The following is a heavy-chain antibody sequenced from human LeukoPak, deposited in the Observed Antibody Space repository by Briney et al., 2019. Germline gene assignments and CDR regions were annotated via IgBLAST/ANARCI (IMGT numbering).Heavy chain of an antibody. Sequence: TCTVSGGSISSYYWSWIRQPAGKGLEWIGRIYTSGSTDYNPSLKSRVTMSVDTSKNQFSLKLNSLTAADTAVYYCAREDILTGYFPFSDYWGHGTLVTVSS. J-gene: IGHJ4*01. D-gene: IGHD3-9*01. V-gene: IGHV4-4*07. CDR1: GGSISSYY. CDR2: IYTSGST. CDR3: AREDILTGYFPFSDY.